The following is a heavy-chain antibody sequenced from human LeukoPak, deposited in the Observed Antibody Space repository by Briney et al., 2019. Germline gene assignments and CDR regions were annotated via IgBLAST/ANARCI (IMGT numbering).Heavy chain of an antibody. Sequence: PGGSLRLSCAASGFTFSSYAVSWVRQAPGKGLEWVSAISGSGGSTYYADSVKGRFTISRDNSKNTLYLQMNSLRAEDTAVYYCAKDRLEGSDFDYWGQGTLVTVSS. CDR3: AKDRLEGSDFDY. CDR1: GFTFSSYA. J-gene: IGHJ4*02. D-gene: IGHD6-6*01. V-gene: IGHV3-23*01. CDR2: ISGSGGST.